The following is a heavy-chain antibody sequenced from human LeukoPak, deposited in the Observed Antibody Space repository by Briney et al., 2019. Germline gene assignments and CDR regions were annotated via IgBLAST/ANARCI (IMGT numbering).Heavy chain of an antibody. Sequence: ASVKVSCKASGYTFTGHYMHWGRQAPGQGLELKGWTNPNSGGTNYAQKFQGRVTMTRDTSISTAYMELSRLRSDDTAVYYCARDHLAYCGGDCYSDYWGQGALVTVSS. J-gene: IGHJ4*02. D-gene: IGHD2-21*02. CDR3: ARDHLAYCGGDCYSDY. CDR2: TNPNSGGT. V-gene: IGHV1-2*02. CDR1: GYTFTGHY.